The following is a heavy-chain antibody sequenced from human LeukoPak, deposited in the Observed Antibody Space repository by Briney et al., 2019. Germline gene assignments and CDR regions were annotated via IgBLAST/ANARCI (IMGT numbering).Heavy chain of an antibody. CDR2: IYYSGST. D-gene: IGHD3-22*01. J-gene: IGHJ4*02. Sequence: SETLSLTCTVSGGSISGYYWSWIRQPPGKGLEWIGYIYYSGSTNYNPSLKSRVTISVETSKNQFSLKLNSVTAADTAVYYCARSDSSGYFPIDYCGQGTLVTVSS. CDR1: GGSISGYY. CDR3: ARSDSSGYFPIDY. V-gene: IGHV4-59*01.